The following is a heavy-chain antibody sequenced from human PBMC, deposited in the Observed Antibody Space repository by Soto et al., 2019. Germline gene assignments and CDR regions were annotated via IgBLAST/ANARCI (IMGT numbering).Heavy chain of an antibody. CDR2: INHSGST. V-gene: IGHV4-34*01. CDR1: GGSFSGYY. Sequence: QVQLQQWGAGLLKPSETLSLTCAVYGGSFSGYYWSWIRQPPGKGLEWIGEINHSGSTNYNPSLXXRXPISVDTSKNQFSLKLSSVTAADTAVYYCARLALRFHGAFDIWGQGTMVTVSS. CDR3: ARLALRFHGAFDI. J-gene: IGHJ3*02. D-gene: IGHD3-3*01.